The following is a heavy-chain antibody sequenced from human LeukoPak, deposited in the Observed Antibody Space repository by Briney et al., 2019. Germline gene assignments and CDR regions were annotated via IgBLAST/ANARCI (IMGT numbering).Heavy chain of an antibody. CDR2: INPNSGGT. V-gene: IGHV1-2*02. CDR3: AREGPRISGSPRY. Sequence: ASVTVSCKASGYTFTGYYMHWVRQAPGQGLEWMGWINPNSGGTNYAQRFQGRVTMTRDTSISTAYMELSRLRSDDTAVYYCAREGPRISGSPRYWGQGTLVTVSS. CDR1: GYTFTGYY. J-gene: IGHJ4*02. D-gene: IGHD1-26*01.